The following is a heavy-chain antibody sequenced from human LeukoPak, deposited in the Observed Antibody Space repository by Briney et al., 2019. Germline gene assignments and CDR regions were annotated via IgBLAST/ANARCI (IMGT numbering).Heavy chain of an antibody. CDR1: GFTFSSFG. CDR2: IWYDGGNQ. V-gene: IGHV3-33*01. Sequence: GGSLRLSCAASGFTFSSFGMHWVRQTPGKGLEWVAVIWYDGGNQYYADSVKGRFTISRDNSKNTMYLQMNSLRAEDTAVYYCARGSYYYGLGSEYDWFDYWGQGTLVAVSS. D-gene: IGHD3-10*01. CDR3: ARGSYYYGLGSEYDWFDY. J-gene: IGHJ4*02.